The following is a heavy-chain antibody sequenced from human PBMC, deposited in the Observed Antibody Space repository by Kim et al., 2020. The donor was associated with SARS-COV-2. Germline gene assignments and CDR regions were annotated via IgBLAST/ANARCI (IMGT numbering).Heavy chain of an antibody. D-gene: IGHD4-17*01. J-gene: IGHJ4*01. CDR1: GGSLSGNY. Sequence: SETLSLTCSVYGGSLSGNYWSWIRQPPGKGLEWIGFIYYTGTTSYNTSLESRVIMSLDTSENQFSLRLTSVTAADTAVYYCARGGASTVPFDFWGHGTLV. CDR2: IYYTGTT. V-gene: IGHV4-59*13. CDR3: ARGGASTVPFDF.